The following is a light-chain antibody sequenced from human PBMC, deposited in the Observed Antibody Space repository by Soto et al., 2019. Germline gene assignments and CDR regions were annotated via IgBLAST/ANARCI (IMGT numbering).Light chain of an antibody. CDR3: QQYGSAPYT. CDR2: GAS. CDR1: QSVSSNY. Sequence: EIVLTQSPGTLSLSPGERATLSCRASQSVSSNYLAWYQQNPGQPPRLLIYGASSRVTGIPDRFSASGSGTDFTLIVSGLEPEDFAVYYCQQYGSAPYTFGQGTKVEIK. V-gene: IGKV3-20*01. J-gene: IGKJ2*01.